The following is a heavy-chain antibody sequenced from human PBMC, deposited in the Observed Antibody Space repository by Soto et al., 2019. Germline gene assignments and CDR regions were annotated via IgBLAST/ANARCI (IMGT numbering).Heavy chain of an antibody. V-gene: IGHV4-59*01. J-gene: IGHJ6*03. D-gene: IGHD6-13*01. CDR3: ARKGAAASYAHYYMDV. CDR2: VYYSGNT. CDR1: GGSISPYY. Sequence: QVQLQESGPGLVKPSETLSLTCTVSGGSISPYYWSWIRQPPGKGLEWIGYVYYSGNTNYNPSLESRVTISVDTSRNWFSLNLTSATAADTAVYYCARKGAAASYAHYYMDVWGRGTAVTVSS.